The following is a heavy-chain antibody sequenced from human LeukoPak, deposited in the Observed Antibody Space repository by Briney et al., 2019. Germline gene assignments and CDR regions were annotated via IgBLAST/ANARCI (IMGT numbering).Heavy chain of an antibody. D-gene: IGHD3-10*01. CDR2: VNSDGSST. CDR3: AREELYYYGSGSYLFRRGRPDY. J-gene: IGHJ4*02. V-gene: IGHV3-74*01. CDR1: GFAFSSYW. Sequence: GGSLRLSCAASGFAFSSYWLHWVRQAPGKGLVWVSRVNSDGSSTNYADSVEGRFTVSRDNSKNTLFLQMSSLTPEDTAVYYCAREELYYYGSGSYLFRRGRPDYWGQGTLVTVSS.